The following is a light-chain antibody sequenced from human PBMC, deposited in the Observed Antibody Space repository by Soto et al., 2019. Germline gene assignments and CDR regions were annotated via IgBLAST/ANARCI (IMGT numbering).Light chain of an antibody. Sequence: DVVMTQSPDXLAVSLGARATINCKSSQSVLHSSNNKNYFAWYQQKPGQPPRLLIYWASIRESGVPDRFSGSGSGTDFTLTISSLQAEDVAVYYCQQYYSSPFTFGPGTKVEIK. V-gene: IGKV4-1*01. CDR3: QQYYSSPFT. J-gene: IGKJ3*01. CDR1: QSVLHSSNNKNY. CDR2: WAS.